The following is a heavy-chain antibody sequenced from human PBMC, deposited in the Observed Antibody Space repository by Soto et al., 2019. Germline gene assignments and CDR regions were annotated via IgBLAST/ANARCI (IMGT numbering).Heavy chain of an antibody. Sequence: VASVKVSCKASGFTFTSSAMQWVRQARGQRLEWIGWIVVGSGNTNYAQKFQERVTITRDMSTSTAYMELSSLRSEDTAVYYCAADPVTPGFGYYGMDVWGQGTTVTVSS. CDR2: IVVGSGNT. CDR1: GFTFTSSA. J-gene: IGHJ6*02. CDR3: AADPVTPGFGYYGMDV. D-gene: IGHD3-3*01. V-gene: IGHV1-58*02.